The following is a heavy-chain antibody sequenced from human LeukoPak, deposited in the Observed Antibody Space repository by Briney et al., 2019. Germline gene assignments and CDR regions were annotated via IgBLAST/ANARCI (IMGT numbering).Heavy chain of an antibody. J-gene: IGHJ6*03. CDR3: AREPHDFWSGNYMDV. V-gene: IGHV3-7*01. D-gene: IGHD3-3*01. Sequence: GGSLRLSCAVSGFSLSSYWMSWVRQAPGRGLEWVANIKQDGSEKHYVDSVKGRFTIPRDNAKNSLYLQMNSLRAEDTALYYCAREPHDFWSGNYMDVWGKGTTVTVSS. CDR2: IKQDGSEK. CDR1: GFSLSSYW.